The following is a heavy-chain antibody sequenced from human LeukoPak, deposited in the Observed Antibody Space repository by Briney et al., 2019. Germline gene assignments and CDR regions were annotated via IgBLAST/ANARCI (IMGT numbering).Heavy chain of an antibody. CDR1: GFAFSTHT. D-gene: IGHD6-19*01. J-gene: IGHJ4*02. V-gene: IGHV3-21*01. Sequence: GGSLRLSCAGSGFAFSTHTMNWVRQAPGRGLEWVSSIGANSDDVYYADSVKGRFTISRDNAKNSLYLQMNSLRAEDTAVYYCARESLAVAGTFYWGQGTLVTVSS. CDR2: IGANSDDV. CDR3: ARESLAVAGTFY.